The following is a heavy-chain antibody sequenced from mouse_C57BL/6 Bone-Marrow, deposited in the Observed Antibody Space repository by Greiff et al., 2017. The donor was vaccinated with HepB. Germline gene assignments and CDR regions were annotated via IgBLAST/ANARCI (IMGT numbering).Heavy chain of an antibody. J-gene: IGHJ3*01. Sequence: QVQLQQPGAELVKPGASVKLSCKASGYTFTSYWMHWVKQRPGQGLEWIGMIHPNSGSTNYNEKFKSKATLTVDKSSSTAYMQLSSLTSEDSAVYYSAILWGIYRSWFAYCGQGTLVTVSA. CDR3: AILWGIYRSWFAY. CDR1: GYTFTSYW. V-gene: IGHV1-64*01. D-gene: IGHD2-1*01. CDR2: IHPNSGST.